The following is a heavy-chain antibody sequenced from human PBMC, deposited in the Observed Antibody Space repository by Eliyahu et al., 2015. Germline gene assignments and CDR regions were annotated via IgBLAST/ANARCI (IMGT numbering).Heavy chain of an antibody. V-gene: IGHV1-2*04. CDR1: XYPFXGHY. Sequence: QVQLVQSGVEVKKPGASVKVACKASXYPFXGHYMHWVRQAPGQGLEWMGWINPNSGGTNYAQKFQGLVTMTRDTSISTAYMELSRLRSDDTAVYYCARVHNSSGWYYFDYWGQGTLVTVSS. CDR2: INPNSGGT. D-gene: IGHD6-19*01. CDR3: ARVHNSSGWYYFDY. J-gene: IGHJ4*02.